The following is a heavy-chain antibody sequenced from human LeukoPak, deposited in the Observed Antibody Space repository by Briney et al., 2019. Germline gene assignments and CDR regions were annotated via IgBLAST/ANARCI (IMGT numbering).Heavy chain of an antibody. D-gene: IGHD6-19*01. CDR1: GFTFSSYA. J-gene: IGHJ4*02. Sequence: GGSLRLSCAASGFTFSSYAMSWVRQAPGKGLEWVSAICGSGGSTYYADSVKGRFTISRDNSKNTLYLQMNSLRAEDTAVYYCAKRVRADPKFYYFDYWGQGTLVTVSS. V-gene: IGHV3-23*01. CDR2: ICGSGGST. CDR3: AKRVRADPKFYYFDY.